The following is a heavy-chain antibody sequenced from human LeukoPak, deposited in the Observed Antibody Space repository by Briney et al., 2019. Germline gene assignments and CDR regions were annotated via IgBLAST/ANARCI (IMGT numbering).Heavy chain of an antibody. Sequence: GGSLRLSCAASGFSFSTYAMHWVRQAPGKGLEWVADVSFNGNDQYYSDSVKGRITISRDNSKNTLYLQINSLRAEDTAVYYCARDHLSYQVGNAFDIWGQGTEVTVSS. CDR1: GFSFSTYA. J-gene: IGHJ3*02. CDR3: ARDHLSYQVGNAFDI. V-gene: IGHV3-30*04. D-gene: IGHD3-16*02. CDR2: VSFNGNDQ.